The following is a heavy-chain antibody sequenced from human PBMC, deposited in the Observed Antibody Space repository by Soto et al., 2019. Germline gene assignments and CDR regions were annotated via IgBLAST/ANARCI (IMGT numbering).Heavy chain of an antibody. Sequence: QVQLQESGPGLVKTSETLSLTCTVSGGSISSYYWSWIRQPPGKGLEWIGYIYYSGSTNYNPSLKSRVTISVDTSKNQFSLKLSSVTAADTAVYYCARRYGDAFDIWGQGTMVTVSS. CDR1: GGSISSYY. CDR2: IYYSGST. D-gene: IGHD4-17*01. V-gene: IGHV4-59*08. CDR3: ARRYGDAFDI. J-gene: IGHJ3*02.